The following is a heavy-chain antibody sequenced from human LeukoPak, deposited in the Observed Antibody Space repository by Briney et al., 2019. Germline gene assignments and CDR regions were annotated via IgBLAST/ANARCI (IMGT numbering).Heavy chain of an antibody. V-gene: IGHV1-2*02. CDR1: GYTFTSYG. Sequence: ASVKVSCKASGYTFTSYGISWVRQAPGQGLEWMGWINPNSGGTNYAQKFQGSVTMTRDTSISTAYMELRSLRSDDTAVYYCARDSPRITMVRGVIGDYWGQGTLVTVSS. J-gene: IGHJ4*02. D-gene: IGHD3-10*01. CDR3: ARDSPRITMVRGVIGDY. CDR2: INPNSGGT.